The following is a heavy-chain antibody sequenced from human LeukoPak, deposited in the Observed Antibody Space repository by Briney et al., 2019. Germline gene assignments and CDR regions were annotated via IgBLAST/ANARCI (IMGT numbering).Heavy chain of an antibody. V-gene: IGHV3-7*01. D-gene: IGHD3-22*01. CDR3: AREGLWLLLEYYFDY. Sequence: GGSLRLSCAASGFTFSSYAMSWVRQAPGKGLEWVANIKQDGSEKYYVGSVKGRFTISRDNAKNSLYLQMNSLRAEDTAVYYCAREGLWLLLEYYFDYWGQGTLVTVSS. CDR1: GFTFSSYA. J-gene: IGHJ4*02. CDR2: IKQDGSEK.